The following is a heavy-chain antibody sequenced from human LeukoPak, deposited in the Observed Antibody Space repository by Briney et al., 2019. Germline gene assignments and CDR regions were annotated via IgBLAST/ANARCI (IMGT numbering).Heavy chain of an antibody. V-gene: IGHV3-30-3*01. J-gene: IGHJ4*02. CDR3: ARGRFHYDGSGYSSFYH. CDR2: ISYDGSNK. D-gene: IGHD3-22*01. Sequence: GGSLRLSCAASGFTFSSYAMHWVRQAPGKGLEWVAVISYDGSNKYYADSVKGRFTISRDNSKNTLYLQMSSLRAEDTAVYYCARGRFHYDGSGYSSFYHWGQGTLVTVSS. CDR1: GFTFSSYA.